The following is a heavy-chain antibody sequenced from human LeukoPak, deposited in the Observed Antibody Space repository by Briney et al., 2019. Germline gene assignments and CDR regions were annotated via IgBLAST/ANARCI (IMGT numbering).Heavy chain of an antibody. J-gene: IGHJ4*02. Sequence: GGSLRLSCAASGFTFDDYAMPWVRQAPGKGLEWVSGISWSSGSIGYADSVKGRFTISRDNAKNSLYLQMNSLRAEDTALYYCAKARPGYSSGWYYFDYWGQGTLVTVSS. CDR2: ISWSSGSI. D-gene: IGHD6-19*01. V-gene: IGHV3-9*01. CDR3: AKARPGYSSGWYYFDY. CDR1: GFTFDDYA.